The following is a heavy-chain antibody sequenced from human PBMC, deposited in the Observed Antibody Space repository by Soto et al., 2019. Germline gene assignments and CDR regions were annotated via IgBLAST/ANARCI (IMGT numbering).Heavy chain of an antibody. CDR3: AIDRPTSSIRARDYYYAMDV. CDR2: ISSYNGNT. J-gene: IGHJ6*02. CDR1: GYTFITYG. V-gene: IGHV1-18*01. Sequence: ASVKVSCKASGYTFITYGIIWVRQAPGQGLEWIGWISSYNGNTNYAQKLQGRVTMTTDTSTTTAYMELRSLRSDDTAVYYCAIDRPTSSIRARDYYYAMDVWGQGTTVTVS. D-gene: IGHD6-6*01.